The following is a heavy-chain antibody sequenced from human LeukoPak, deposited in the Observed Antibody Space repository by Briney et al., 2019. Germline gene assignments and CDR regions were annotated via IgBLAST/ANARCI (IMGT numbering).Heavy chain of an antibody. Sequence: ASVKVSCKASGYTFTGYYMHWVRQAPGQGLEWMGWINPNSGGTNYAQKFQGRVTMTRDTSISTAYMELSRLRSDDTAVYYCARGEYCTNGVCYICDYWGQGTLVTVSS. CDR3: ARGEYCTNGVCYICDY. J-gene: IGHJ4*02. D-gene: IGHD2-8*01. CDR1: GYTFTGYY. V-gene: IGHV1-2*02. CDR2: INPNSGGT.